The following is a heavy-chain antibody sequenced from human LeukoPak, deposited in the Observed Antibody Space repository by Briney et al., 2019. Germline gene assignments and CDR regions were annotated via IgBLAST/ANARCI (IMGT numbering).Heavy chain of an antibody. CDR3: ARGYSNPPLQF. Sequence: GGSLRLSCAASGGTLSGYGLTWVRQAPGKGLEWVSTISGDSKTLHYADSVEGRFTISRDDAKNSLYLQMNSLRAEDTAVYFCARGYSNPPLQFWGQGALVTVSS. CDR2: ISGDSKTL. J-gene: IGHJ4*02. CDR1: GGTLSGYG. D-gene: IGHD4-11*01. V-gene: IGHV3-48*01.